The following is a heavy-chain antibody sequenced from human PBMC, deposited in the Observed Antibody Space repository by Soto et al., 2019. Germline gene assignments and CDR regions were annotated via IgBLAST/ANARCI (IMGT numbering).Heavy chain of an antibody. CDR2: IWYDGSNK. V-gene: IGHV3-33*01. Sequence: GGSLRLSCAASGFTFSSYGMHWVRQAPGKGLEWVAVIWYDGSNKYYADSVKGRFAISRDNSKNTLYLQMNSLRAEDTAVYYCARFIAVAGTSCYYYGMDVWGQGTTVTVSS. CDR3: ARFIAVAGTSCYYYGMDV. J-gene: IGHJ6*02. CDR1: GFTFSSYG. D-gene: IGHD6-19*01.